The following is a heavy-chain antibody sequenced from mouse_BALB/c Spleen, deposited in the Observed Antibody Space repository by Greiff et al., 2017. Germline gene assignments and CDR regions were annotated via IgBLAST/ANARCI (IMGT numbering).Heavy chain of an antibody. D-gene: IGHD2-1*01. CDR3: TRDGNWFAY. Sequence: EVKLMESGGGLVKPGGSLKLSCAASGFTFSSYTMSWVRQTPEKRLEWVATISSGGSYTYYPDSVKGRFTISRDNAKNTLYLQMSSLKSEDTAMYYCTRDGNWFAYWGQGTLVTVSA. J-gene: IGHJ3*01. V-gene: IGHV5-6-4*01. CDR2: ISSGGSYT. CDR1: GFTFSSYT.